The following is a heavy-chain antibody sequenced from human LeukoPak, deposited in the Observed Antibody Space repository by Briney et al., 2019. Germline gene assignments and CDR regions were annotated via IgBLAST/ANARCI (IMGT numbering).Heavy chain of an antibody. D-gene: IGHD3-22*01. Sequence: SETLSLTCTVSGGSISRYYWSWIRQPPGTGLEWIGYIYYSGSTNYNPSLKSRVTISVDTSKNQFSLKLSSVTAADTAVYYCARDPDYYDSSGSSGYFDLWAVAPWSLSPQ. V-gene: IGHV4-59*01. CDR3: ARDPDYYDSSGSSGYFDL. J-gene: IGHJ2*01. CDR2: IYYSGST. CDR1: GGSISRYY.